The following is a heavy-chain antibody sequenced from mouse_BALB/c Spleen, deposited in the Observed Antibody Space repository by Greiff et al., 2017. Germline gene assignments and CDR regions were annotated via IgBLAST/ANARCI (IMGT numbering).Heavy chain of an antibody. CDR3: TRSNDGYYVGWFAY. CDR2: ISSGGSYT. D-gene: IGHD2-3*01. V-gene: IGHV5-6-4*01. J-gene: IGHJ3*01. Sequence: EVMLVESGGGLVKPGGSLKLSCAASGFTFSSYTMSWVRQTPEKRLEWVATISSGGSYTYYPDSVKGRFTISRDNAKNTLYLQMSSLKSEDTAMYYCTRSNDGYYVGWFAYWGQGTLVTVSA. CDR1: GFTFSSYT.